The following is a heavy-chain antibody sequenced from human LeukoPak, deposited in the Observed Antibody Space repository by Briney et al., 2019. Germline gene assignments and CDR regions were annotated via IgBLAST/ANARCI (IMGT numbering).Heavy chain of an antibody. V-gene: IGHV3-48*04. CDR1: GFTFSNYG. CDR3: ARGGGSGSYYNEYFDY. CDR2: ITSSGRTI. Sequence: GGSLRLSCAASGFTFSNYGMHWVRQAPGKGLEWVSYITSSGRTIYYADSVKGRFTISRDNAKNSLYLQMNSLRAEDTAVYYCARGGGSGSYYNEYFDYWGQGTLVTVSS. J-gene: IGHJ4*02. D-gene: IGHD3-10*01.